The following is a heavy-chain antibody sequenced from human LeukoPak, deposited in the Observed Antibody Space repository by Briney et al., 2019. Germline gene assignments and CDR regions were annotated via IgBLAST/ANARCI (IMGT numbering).Heavy chain of an antibody. J-gene: IGHJ3*02. CDR1: GYTFTGYY. CDR2: INCNTGGA. D-gene: IGHD3-22*01. CDR3: ARGSIVVVISAIRAFDI. Sequence: ASVKVSCKASGYTFTGYYIYWVRQAPGQGLEWMGWINCNTGGADYAQKFQGRVTMTRDTSITTVYMELSSLRSDDTAVYYCARGSIVVVISAIRAFDIWGQGTMVTVSS. V-gene: IGHV1-2*02.